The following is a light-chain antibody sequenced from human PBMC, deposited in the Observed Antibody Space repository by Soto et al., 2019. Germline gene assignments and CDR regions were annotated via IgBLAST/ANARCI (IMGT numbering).Light chain of an antibody. CDR2: DVS. CDR1: SSDVGGYNY. J-gene: IGLJ1*01. Sequence: QSALTQPASVSGSPGQSITISCTGTSSDVGGYNYVSWYQQHPGKAPKLMIYDVSNRPSGVSNRFSGSKSGNTASLTISGLQAEDEADYYXSSYTSSSTPYVFGTGTKVTVL. CDR3: SSYTSSSTPYV. V-gene: IGLV2-14*01.